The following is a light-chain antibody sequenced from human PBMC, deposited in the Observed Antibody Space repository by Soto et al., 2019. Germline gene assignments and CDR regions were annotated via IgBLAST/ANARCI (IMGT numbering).Light chain of an antibody. CDR2: GAS. CDR3: QHYNNWVGT. J-gene: IGKJ4*01. Sequence: EVVMTQSPATLSVSPGERATLSCRANQTISSNLAWYQQKPGQAPRLLIYGASTRDTGIPARVSGSGSGTEFTLTISSLQSEDFTVYYCQHYNNWVGTFGGGTKVEIK. V-gene: IGKV3-15*01. CDR1: QTISSN.